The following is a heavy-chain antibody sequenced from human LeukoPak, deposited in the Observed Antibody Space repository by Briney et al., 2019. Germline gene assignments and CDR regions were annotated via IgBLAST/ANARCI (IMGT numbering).Heavy chain of an antibody. V-gene: IGHV3-23*01. D-gene: IGHD4-17*01. J-gene: IGHJ4*02. CDR3: AKVPNSDYGEPKDDY. Sequence: GGSLRLSCAASGFTFSSYAMSRVRQAPGKGLEWGSAISGSGGSTYYADSVKGRFTISRDNSKNTLYLQMNSLRAEDTAVYYCAKVPNSDYGEPKDDYWGQGTLVTVSS. CDR2: ISGSGGST. CDR1: GFTFSSYA.